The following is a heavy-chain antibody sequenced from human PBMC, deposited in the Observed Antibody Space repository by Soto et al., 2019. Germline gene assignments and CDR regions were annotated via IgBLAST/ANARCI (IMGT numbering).Heavy chain of an antibody. CDR1: GGTFSTYA. D-gene: IGHD5-18*01. V-gene: IGHV1-69*12. J-gene: IGHJ6*02. CDR2: IIPIFGTA. Sequence: QVQLVQSGAEVKKPGSSVKVSCKASGGTFSTYAISWVRQAPGQGLEWMGGIIPIFGTADYARKFQGRVTITADESTSTAYMELSSLRSEDTAVYYCAIQGLPNYYYYGMDVWGQGTTVTVSS. CDR3: AIQGLPNYYYYGMDV.